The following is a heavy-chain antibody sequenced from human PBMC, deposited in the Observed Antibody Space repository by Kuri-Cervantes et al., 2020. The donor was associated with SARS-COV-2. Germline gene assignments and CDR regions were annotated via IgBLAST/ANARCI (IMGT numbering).Heavy chain of an antibody. V-gene: IGHV4-4*07. CDR3: ARAPMVRGVTLYFYGMDV. Sequence: ESLKISCTVSGGSISSYYWSWIRQPPGKGLEWVGRIYTSGSTNYNPSLKSRVTMSVDTSTNQFSLKLSSVTAADTAVYYCARAPMVRGVTLYFYGMDVWGKGTTVTVSS. D-gene: IGHD3-10*01. CDR1: GGSISSYY. J-gene: IGHJ6*04. CDR2: IYTSGST.